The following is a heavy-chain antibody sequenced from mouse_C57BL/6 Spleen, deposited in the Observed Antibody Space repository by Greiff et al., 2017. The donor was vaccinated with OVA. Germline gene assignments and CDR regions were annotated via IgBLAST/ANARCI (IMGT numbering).Heavy chain of an antibody. V-gene: IGHV3-6*01. J-gene: IGHJ3*01. CDR1: GYSITSGYY. CDR3: ARDQAYYSNYVSWFAY. D-gene: IGHD2-5*01. CDR2: ISYDGSN. Sequence: EVKLVESGPGLVKPSQSLSLTCSVTGYSITSGYYWNWIRQFPGNKLEWMGYISYDGSNNYNPSLKNRISITRDTSKNQFFLKLNSVTTEDTATYYCARDQAYYSNYVSWFAYWGQGTLVTVSA.